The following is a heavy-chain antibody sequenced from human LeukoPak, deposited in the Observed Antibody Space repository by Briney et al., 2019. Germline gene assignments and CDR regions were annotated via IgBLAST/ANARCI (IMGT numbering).Heavy chain of an antibody. CDR1: GYTFTSYG. CDR2: ISAYNGNT. Sequence: GASVKVSCKASGYTFTSYGISWVRQAPGQGLEWMEWISAYNGNTNYAQKLQGRVTMTTDTSTSTAYMELRSLRSDDTAVYYCASVYYYDSSGFIADYWGQGTLVTVSS. J-gene: IGHJ4*02. D-gene: IGHD3-22*01. CDR3: ASVYYYDSSGFIADY. V-gene: IGHV1-18*01.